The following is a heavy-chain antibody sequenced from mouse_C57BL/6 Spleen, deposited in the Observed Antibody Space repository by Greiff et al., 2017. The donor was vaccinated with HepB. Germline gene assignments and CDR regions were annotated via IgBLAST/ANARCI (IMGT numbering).Heavy chain of an antibody. CDR3: ARSGGGLRPVAMDY. D-gene: IGHD2-4*01. V-gene: IGHV1-82*01. J-gene: IGHJ4*01. Sequence: QVQLQQSGPELVKPGASVKISCKASGYAFSSSWMNWVKQRPGKGLEWIGRIYPGDGDTNYNGKFKGKATLTADKSSSTAYMQLSSLTSEDSAVYFCARSGGGLRPVAMDYWGQGTSVTVSS. CDR1: GYAFSSSW. CDR2: IYPGDGDT.